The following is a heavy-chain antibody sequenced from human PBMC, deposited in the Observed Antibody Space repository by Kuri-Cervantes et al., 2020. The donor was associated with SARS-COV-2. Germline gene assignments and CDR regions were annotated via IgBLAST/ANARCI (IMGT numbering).Heavy chain of an antibody. CDR3: ARKTTVTTGFDP. V-gene: IGHV4-39*01. CDR2: ILYNGNT. J-gene: IGHJ5*02. Sequence: ESLKISCTVSRGSIDRSPYYWGWIRQPPGKGLEWIGSILYNGNTHYKASLNSRVTISVDTSKNQFSLRLTSVTAADTAVYYCARKTTVTTGFDPWGQGTLVTVSS. D-gene: IGHD4-11*01. CDR1: RGSIDRSPYY.